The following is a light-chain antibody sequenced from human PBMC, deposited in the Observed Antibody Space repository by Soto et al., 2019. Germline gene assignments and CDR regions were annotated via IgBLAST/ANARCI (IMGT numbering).Light chain of an antibody. CDR1: QSFSCH. CDR2: DAS. V-gene: IGKV3-11*01. CDR3: QQRSNWPPVST. J-gene: IGKJ5*01. Sequence: EIVLTQSPATLSLSPGERATLSCMASQSFSCHLDWYQQKPGQAPRLLIYDASKRATGIPARFSGRGSGTDFTLTIISLEPEDFAVYYCQQRSNWPPVSTFGQGTRLEIK.